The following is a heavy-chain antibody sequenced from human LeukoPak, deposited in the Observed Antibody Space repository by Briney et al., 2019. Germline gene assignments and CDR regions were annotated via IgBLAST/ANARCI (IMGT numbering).Heavy chain of an antibody. J-gene: IGHJ4*02. Sequence: GSSVKVSCKASGGTFSSYAISWVRQAPGQGLEWMGIINPSGGSTSYAQKFQGRVTMTRDTSTSTVYMELSSLRSEDTAVYYCARDGLDGSGSYCTFDYWGQGTLVTVSS. V-gene: IGHV1-46*01. CDR2: INPSGGST. CDR3: ARDGLDGSGSYCTFDY. D-gene: IGHD3-10*01. CDR1: GGTFSSYA.